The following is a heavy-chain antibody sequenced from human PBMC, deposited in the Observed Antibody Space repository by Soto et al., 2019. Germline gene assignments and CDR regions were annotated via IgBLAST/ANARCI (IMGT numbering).Heavy chain of an antibody. CDR3: ARPDFGDYWYFDR. Sequence: QDQLVQSGAEVKKPGSSVKVSCKAFGGPFSSHTFSWVRQAPGQGLEWMGRIIPALGTTTYAQKFQGRVTMTADESVTTVYMERNSLRTEDTAVYYCARPDFGDYWYFDRWGRGTRVTVSS. J-gene: IGHJ2*01. CDR1: GGPFSSHT. D-gene: IGHD4-17*01. V-gene: IGHV1-69*08. CDR2: IIPALGTT.